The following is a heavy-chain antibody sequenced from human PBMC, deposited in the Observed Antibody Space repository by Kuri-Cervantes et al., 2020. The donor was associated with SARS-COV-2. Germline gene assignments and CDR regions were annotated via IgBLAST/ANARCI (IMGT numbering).Heavy chain of an antibody. J-gene: IGHJ4*02. CDR2: IIPIFGTA. CDR1: RGTFSSYA. D-gene: IGHD6-13*01. Sequence: SVNVSCKASRGTFSSYAISWVRQAPGQGLEWIGRIIPIFGTANYAQKFQGRVTITADESTSTAYMELSSLRSEDTAVYYCAREQPDATFFDYWGQGTLVTVSS. V-gene: IGHV1-69*13. CDR3: AREQPDATFFDY.